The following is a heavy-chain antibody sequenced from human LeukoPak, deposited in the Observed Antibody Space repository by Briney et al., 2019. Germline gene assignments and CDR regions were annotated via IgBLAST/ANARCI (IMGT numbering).Heavy chain of an antibody. Sequence: GGSLRLSCAASGFXFSNYAMSWVRQAPGKGLECVSDISGSGDKTFYADSVEGRFTISRDNSKNTLYVQMNGLRAEDTAVYYCAKARVPSGNGYYSNWGQGIQVTVSS. J-gene: IGHJ4*02. CDR2: ISGSGDKT. CDR3: AKARVPSGNGYYSN. CDR1: GFXFSNYA. D-gene: IGHD3-22*01. V-gene: IGHV3-23*01.